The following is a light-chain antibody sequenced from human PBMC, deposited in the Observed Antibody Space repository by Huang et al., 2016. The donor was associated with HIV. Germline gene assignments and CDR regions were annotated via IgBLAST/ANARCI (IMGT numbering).Light chain of an antibody. J-gene: IGKJ1*01. CDR1: QSVSSN. CDR2: GAS. V-gene: IGKV3-15*01. CDR3: QQYNNWPRT. Sequence: EIVMTQSPATLSVSPGERATLSCRASQSVSSNLAWYQQKPGQAPRLLIYGASPRATGIPARFSGSGSGTEFTLTISSLQSEDFAVDYFQQYNNWPRTFGQGTKVEIK.